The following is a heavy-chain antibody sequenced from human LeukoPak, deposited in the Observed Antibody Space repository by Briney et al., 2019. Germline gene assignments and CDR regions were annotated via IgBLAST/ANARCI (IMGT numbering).Heavy chain of an antibody. J-gene: IGHJ4*02. CDR2: INTDKGNT. Sequence: ASVKVSCKTSGYTFTIYPLHWVRQAPGQRLEWMGWINTDKGNTKYSEEFQGRVTITRDTFASTTYMELSSLRSEDTAVYYCARDVCRSDSGYAMFDYWGQGTLVTVSS. V-gene: IGHV1-3*04. CDR1: GYTFTIYP. D-gene: IGHD5-12*01. CDR3: ARDVCRSDSGYAMFDY.